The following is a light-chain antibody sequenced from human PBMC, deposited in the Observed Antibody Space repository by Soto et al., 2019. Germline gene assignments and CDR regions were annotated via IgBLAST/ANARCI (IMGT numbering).Light chain of an antibody. V-gene: IGLV3-21*02. CDR2: HNS. CDR1: NIGFKS. J-gene: IGLJ2*01. Sequence: SYELTQPPSVSVAPGQTARINCEGNNIGFKSVHWYHQKPAQAPVLVVYHNSDRPSGIPERFSGSNSANTATLTISRVEAGDEADYYCQVWDSTSDHVVFGGGTKLTVL. CDR3: QVWDSTSDHVV.